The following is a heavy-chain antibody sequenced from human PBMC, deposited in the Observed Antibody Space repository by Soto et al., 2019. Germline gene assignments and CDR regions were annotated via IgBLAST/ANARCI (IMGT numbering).Heavy chain of an antibody. V-gene: IGHV4-4*07. CDR2: IYATGTT. CDR3: VRDGTKTLRDWFDP. D-gene: IGHD1-1*01. J-gene: IGHJ5*02. Sequence: TLSLTCTVSGASISGFYWSWIRKSAGKGLEWIGRIYATGTTDYNPSLKSRVMMSVDTSKKQFSLKLRSVTAADTAVYYCVRDGTKTLRDWFDPWGQGISVTVYS. CDR1: GASISGFY.